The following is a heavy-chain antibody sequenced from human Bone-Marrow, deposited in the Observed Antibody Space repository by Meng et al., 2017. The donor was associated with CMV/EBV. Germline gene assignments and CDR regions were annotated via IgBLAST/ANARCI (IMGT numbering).Heavy chain of an antibody. V-gene: IGHV5-51*01. Sequence: KVSCKGSGYSFTNYWIGWVRQMPGKGLEWMGIMYPGDSETRYNPSFQGQVNISVDKSISTAYLRWSSLKASDTAMYYCARPQQQLALTWGQGTLVTVSS. CDR3: ARPQQQLALT. CDR1: GYSFTNYW. D-gene: IGHD6-13*01. CDR2: MYPGDSET. J-gene: IGHJ4*02.